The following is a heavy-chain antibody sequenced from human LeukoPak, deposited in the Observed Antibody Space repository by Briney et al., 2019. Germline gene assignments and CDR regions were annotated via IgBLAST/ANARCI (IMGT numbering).Heavy chain of an antibody. J-gene: IGHJ5*02. CDR1: GDSVSSNSAA. Sequence: SQTLSLTCAISGDSVSSNSAAWNWLRQSPSRGIEWLGRTYYRSKWYNDYAVSVKSRITINPDTSKNQFSLQLNSVTPEDTAVYYCARDIAVAGTVIDWFDPWGQGTLVTVSS. CDR3: ARDIAVAGTVIDWFDP. V-gene: IGHV6-1*01. D-gene: IGHD6-19*01. CDR2: TYYRSKWYN.